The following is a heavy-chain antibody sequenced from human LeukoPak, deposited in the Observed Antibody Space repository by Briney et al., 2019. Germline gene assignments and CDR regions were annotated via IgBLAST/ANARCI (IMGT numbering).Heavy chain of an antibody. Sequence: GGSLRLSCAASGLSVNSNYISWVRQAPGKGLEWVLVIYSGGSTYYADSVKGRFTISRHISKNTLYLQMNSLRAEDTAVYYCARAGPYDAFDIWGQGTMVTVSS. D-gene: IGHD1-14*01. CDR1: GLSVNSNY. V-gene: IGHV3-53*04. CDR3: ARAGPYDAFDI. J-gene: IGHJ3*02. CDR2: IYSGGST.